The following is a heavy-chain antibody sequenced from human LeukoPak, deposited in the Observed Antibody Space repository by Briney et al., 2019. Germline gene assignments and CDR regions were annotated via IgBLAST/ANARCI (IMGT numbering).Heavy chain of an antibody. CDR2: IYYTGST. V-gene: IGHV4-59*01. CDR3: ARNPITLVRGGNWFDP. D-gene: IGHD3-10*01. CDR1: GGAISSYY. Sequence: KASETLSLTCTVSGGAISSYYWSWIRQPPAKGLDWIGYIYYTGSTTYNPSLESRVTISVDMSKNQFSLKLTSVTAADTAVYYCARNPITLVRGGNWFDPWGQGTLVTVSS. J-gene: IGHJ5*02.